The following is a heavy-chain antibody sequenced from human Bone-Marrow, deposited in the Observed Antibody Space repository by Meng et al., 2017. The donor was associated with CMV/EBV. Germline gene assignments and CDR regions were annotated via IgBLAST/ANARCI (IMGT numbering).Heavy chain of an antibody. J-gene: IGHJ4*02. Sequence: GGSLRLSCAAFGLLVSSYSLTWVRQAPRKGLEWVSLIHSDDSTYDADSVKGRFTISRDNSRNTVYLLMNNLRPEDSAVYYCARGYTYCSLYFDSWGERTLVAASS. V-gene: IGHV3-53*05. CDR1: GLLVSSYS. CDR2: IHSDDST. CDR3: ARGYTYCSLYFDS. D-gene: IGHD5-18*01.